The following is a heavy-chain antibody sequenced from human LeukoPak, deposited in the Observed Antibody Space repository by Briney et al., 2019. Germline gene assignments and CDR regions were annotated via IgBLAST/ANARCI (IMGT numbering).Heavy chain of an antibody. CDR2: IKSKTDGGTT. V-gene: IGHV3-15*01. J-gene: IGHJ4*02. CDR3: TTDPEYGDYEGYYFDY. D-gene: IGHD4-17*01. Sequence: GGSLRLSCAASGFTFSNAWMSWVRQAPGKGLEWVGRIKSKTDGGTTDYAAPVKGRFTISRDDSKNTLYLQMNSLKTEDTAVYYWTTDPEYGDYEGYYFDYWGQGTLVTVSS. CDR1: GFTFSNAW.